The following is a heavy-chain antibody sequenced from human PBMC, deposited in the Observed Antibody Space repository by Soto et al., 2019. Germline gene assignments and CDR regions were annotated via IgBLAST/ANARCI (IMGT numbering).Heavy chain of an antibody. CDR2: LVVRRGKT. CDR3: AHDNMIVVI. Sequence: SVKVSCKASGFTFTNCAVQCVRQARGQRLEWIGWLVVRRGKTNHAQKFQERVTTTRAMYTSTDYMHVSSLRSEDTAVHYCAHDNMIVVIWGQGPLVTVSP. J-gene: IGHJ4*02. CDR1: GFTFTNCA. D-gene: IGHD3-22*01. V-gene: IGHV1-58*01.